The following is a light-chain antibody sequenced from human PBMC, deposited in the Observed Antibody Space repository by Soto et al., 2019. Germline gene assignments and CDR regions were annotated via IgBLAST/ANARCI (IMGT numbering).Light chain of an antibody. V-gene: IGKV1D-13*01. CDR2: DAS. CDR3: QRCCDYPFT. CDR1: QSISSA. Sequence: IQMTQSPSSLSASVGDRVPITGRASQSISSALAWYQQTPGRAPKLLIYDASTLASGVPSRFSGSRSGTDFTLTVNSLQPEDFATYYCQRCCDYPFTFGPGTKVDIK. J-gene: IGKJ3*01.